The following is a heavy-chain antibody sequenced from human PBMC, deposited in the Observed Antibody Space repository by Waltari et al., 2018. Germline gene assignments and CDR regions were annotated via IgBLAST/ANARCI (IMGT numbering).Heavy chain of an antibody. CDR2: ISSRSYI. V-gene: IGHV3-21*04. J-gene: IGHJ3*02. CDR1: GFTLSSYS. CDR3: AKDGSGGAWSNAFDI. D-gene: IGHD3-10*01. Sequence: EVQLVESGGGLVKPGGSLRLSCAASGFTLSSYSMNWVRQAPGKGLEWVSSISSRSYIYYADSVKGRFTISRDNAKNSLYLQMNSLRAEDTALYYCAKDGSGGAWSNAFDIWGQGTMVTVSS.